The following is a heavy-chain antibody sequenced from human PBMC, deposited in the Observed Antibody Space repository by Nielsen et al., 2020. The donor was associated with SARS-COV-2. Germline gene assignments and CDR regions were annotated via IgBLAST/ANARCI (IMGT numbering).Heavy chain of an antibody. CDR1: GFTFSSYG. V-gene: IGHV3-30*18. J-gene: IGHJ4*02. CDR2: ISYDGSNK. Sequence: GESLKISCAASGFTFSSYGMHWVRQAPGKGLEWVAVISYDGSNKYYADSVKGRFTISRDNSKNTLYLQMNSLRAEDTAVYYCAKDSGVVAAFNWGQGTLVTSPQ. D-gene: IGHD2-15*01. CDR3: AKDSGVVAAFN.